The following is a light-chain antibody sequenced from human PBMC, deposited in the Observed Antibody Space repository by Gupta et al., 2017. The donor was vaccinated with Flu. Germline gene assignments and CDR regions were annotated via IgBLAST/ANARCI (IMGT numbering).Light chain of an antibody. V-gene: IGKV2-28*01. Sequence: DIVMTQSRLSLPVTLGEPASISCRSSQSLLHSNGYNYLDWYLQKPGQSPQLLIYLGSNRASGVPDRFSGSGSGTDFTLKISRVEAEDVGVYYCRQALQTPFTFGHGTKVDIK. CDR3: RQALQTPFT. CDR1: QSLLHSNGYNY. CDR2: LGS. J-gene: IGKJ3*01.